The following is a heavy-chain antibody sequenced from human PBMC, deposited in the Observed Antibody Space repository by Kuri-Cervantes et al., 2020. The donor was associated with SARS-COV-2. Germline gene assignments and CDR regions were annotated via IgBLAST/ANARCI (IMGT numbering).Heavy chain of an antibody. CDR2: INPNSGGT. Sequence: ASVKVSCKASGYTFTGYYMHWVRQAPGQGLEWMGWINPNSGGTNYAQKFQGRVTITADESTSTAYMELSSLRSEDTAVYYCARAFWGGDKWLAPKEHAFDIWGQGTMVTVSS. J-gene: IGHJ3*02. V-gene: IGHV1-2*02. CDR1: GYTFTGYY. CDR3: ARAFWGGDKWLAPKEHAFDI. D-gene: IGHD6-19*01.